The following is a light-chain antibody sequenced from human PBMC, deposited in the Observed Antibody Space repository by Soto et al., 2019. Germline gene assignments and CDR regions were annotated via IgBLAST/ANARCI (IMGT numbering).Light chain of an antibody. CDR3: QQYINWPVYT. Sequence: IVMTQSPATLSLSPGEGATLSCRASQSVGRSLAWYQQKPGQAPRILIYGAFTRVTGIPARFSGSGSGTEFTLTISSLQYEDFAVYYCQQYINWPVYTFGQGTRLEIK. J-gene: IGKJ5*01. V-gene: IGKV3-15*01. CDR2: GAF. CDR1: QSVGRS.